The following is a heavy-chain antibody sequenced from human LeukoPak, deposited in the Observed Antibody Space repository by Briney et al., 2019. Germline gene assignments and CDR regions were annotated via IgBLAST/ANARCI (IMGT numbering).Heavy chain of an antibody. J-gene: IGHJ4*02. CDR2: MNPNSGNT. D-gene: IGHD2-15*01. CDR1: GCTFASYD. V-gene: IGHV1-8*01. CDR3: ARSWRYCSGGSCYPIDY. Sequence: GASVKVSCKASGCTFASYDINWVRQATGQGLEWMGWMNPNSGNTGYAQKFQGRVTMTRNTSISTAYMELSSLRSDDTAVYYCARSWRYCSGGSCYPIDYWGQGTQVTVSS.